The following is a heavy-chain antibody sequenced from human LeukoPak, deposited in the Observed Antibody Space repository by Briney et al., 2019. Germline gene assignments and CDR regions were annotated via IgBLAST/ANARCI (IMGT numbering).Heavy chain of an antibody. Sequence: SETLSLTCTVSGGSISSSSYYWSWIRQPPGKGLEWIGYIYYSGSTNYNPSLKSRVTISVDTSKNQLSLKLSSVTAADTAVYYCARDRGYSYGIDYWGQGTLVTVSS. CDR1: GGSISSSSYY. V-gene: IGHV4-61*01. D-gene: IGHD5-18*01. J-gene: IGHJ4*02. CDR2: IYYSGST. CDR3: ARDRGYSYGIDY.